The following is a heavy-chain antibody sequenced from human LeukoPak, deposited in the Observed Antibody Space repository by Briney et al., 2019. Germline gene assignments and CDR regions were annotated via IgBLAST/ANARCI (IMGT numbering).Heavy chain of an antibody. Sequence: SETLSLTCAVYGGSFSGYYWSWIRQPPGKGLEGIGEINHSGSTNYNPSLKSRVTISVDTSKNQFSLKLSSVTAADTAVYYCARGDSSYYGMDVWGQGTTVTVSS. CDR2: INHSGST. CDR1: GGSFSGYY. D-gene: IGHD6-13*01. CDR3: ARGDSSYYGMDV. V-gene: IGHV4-34*01. J-gene: IGHJ6*02.